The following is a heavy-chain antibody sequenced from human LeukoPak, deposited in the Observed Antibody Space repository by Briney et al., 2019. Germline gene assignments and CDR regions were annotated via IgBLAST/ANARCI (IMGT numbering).Heavy chain of an antibody. Sequence: SETLSLTCAVSGGSISSGYWWSWVRQPPGKGLEWIGEIYHSGSTHYSPSLKSRVTISVDTSKNQFSLSLNSVTAADTAVYYCARQWSYYYYYYMDVWGKGTTVTVSS. V-gene: IGHV4-4*02. D-gene: IGHD1-26*01. CDR3: ARQWSYYYYYYMDV. CDR1: GGSISSGYW. CDR2: IYHSGST. J-gene: IGHJ6*03.